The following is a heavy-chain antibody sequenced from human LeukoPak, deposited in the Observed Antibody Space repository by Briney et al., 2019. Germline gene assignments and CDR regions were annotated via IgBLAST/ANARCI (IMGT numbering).Heavy chain of an antibody. D-gene: IGHD3-22*01. CDR1: GFTFSCYA. Sequence: GGSLRLSCAASGFTFSCYAMSWVRQAPGKGLEWVSVIYSGGSTYYADSVKGRFTISRDNSKNTLYLQMNSLRAEDTAVYYCARGGTGGLDYYDSSGPGELDAFDIWGQGTMVTVSS. CDR3: ARGGTGGLDYYDSSGPGELDAFDI. CDR2: IYSGGST. V-gene: IGHV3-53*01. J-gene: IGHJ3*02.